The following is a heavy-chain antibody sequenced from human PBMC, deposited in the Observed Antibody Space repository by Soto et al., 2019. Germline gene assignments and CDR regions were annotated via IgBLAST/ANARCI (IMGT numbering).Heavy chain of an antibody. V-gene: IGHV3-9*01. CDR2: ISWNSGSI. J-gene: IGHJ4*02. D-gene: IGHD6-19*01. Sequence: DVQLVESGGGLVQPGRSLRLSCAASGFTFDDYAMHWVRQAPGKGLEWVSGISWNSGSIGYADSVKGRFTISRDNAKNSLYLQMNSLRAEDTALYYCAKDKGGYSSGCIDYWGQGTLVTVSS. CDR3: AKDKGGYSSGCIDY. CDR1: GFTFDDYA.